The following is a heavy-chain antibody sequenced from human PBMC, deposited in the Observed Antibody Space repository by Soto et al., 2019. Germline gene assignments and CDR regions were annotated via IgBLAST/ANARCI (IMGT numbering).Heavy chain of an antibody. V-gene: IGHV3-15*07. J-gene: IGHJ6*02. CDR1: GFTFTNAW. CDR3: TSGGVPAAAKGYYYYSMDG. CDR2: IKSKTDGGTA. D-gene: IGHD2-2*01. Sequence: EVPLVESGGGLVKPGVSLRLSCAASGFTFTNAWMNWVRQAPGKGLEWVGRIKSKTDGGTADYAAPVKGRFTISREDSRTTLYLQMNSLKAEDTAVYYCTSGGVPAAAKGYYYYSMDGWGQGTTVTVSS.